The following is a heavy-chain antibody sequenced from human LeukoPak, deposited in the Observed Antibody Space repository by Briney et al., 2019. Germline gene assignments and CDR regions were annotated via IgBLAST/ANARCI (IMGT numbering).Heavy chain of an antibody. V-gene: IGHV4-61*02. Sequence: TLSLTCTVSGGSIKTGGYSWTWIRQPAGKGLEWIGRIYISGNTDQNPSLKSRVTVSMDSSKNQFSLEMKPVTAADTAVYYCTRGWSSAGVFDTWGQGTVVTVSS. CDR3: TRGWSSAGVFDT. D-gene: IGHD6-19*01. J-gene: IGHJ3*02. CDR2: IYISGNT. CDR1: GGSIKTGGYS.